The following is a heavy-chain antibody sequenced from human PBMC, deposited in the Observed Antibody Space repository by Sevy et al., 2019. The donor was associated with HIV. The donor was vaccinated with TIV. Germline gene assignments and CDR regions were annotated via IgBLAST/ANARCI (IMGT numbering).Heavy chain of an antibody. CDR3: ARDSFFYDSSGYSYYYGMDV. V-gene: IGHV3-33*01. D-gene: IGHD3-22*01. J-gene: IGHJ6*02. CDR2: IWYDGSNK. Sequence: GGSLRLSCAASGFTFSSYGMHWIRQAPGKGLEWVAIIWYDGSNKYYADSVKGRFTISRDNSKNTLYLQMNSLRAEDTAVYYCARDSFFYDSSGYSYYYGMDVWGQRTTVTVSS. CDR1: GFTFSSYG.